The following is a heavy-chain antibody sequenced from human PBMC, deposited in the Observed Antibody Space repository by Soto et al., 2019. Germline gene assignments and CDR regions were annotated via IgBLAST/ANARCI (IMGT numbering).Heavy chain of an antibody. V-gene: IGHV3-23*01. CDR3: AQDFGGRRPFHY. Sequence: EVQLLESGGGLVQPGGSLRISCAASGFTFGSYVMTWVRQAPGKGLEWVSALTGSGASTYYADSVRSRFIISRDNSKNTLYLQMYSLRAEDTAVYYCAQDFGGRRPFHYWGQGTLVTVSS. D-gene: IGHD1-26*01. CDR1: GFTFGSYV. CDR2: LTGSGAST. J-gene: IGHJ4*02.